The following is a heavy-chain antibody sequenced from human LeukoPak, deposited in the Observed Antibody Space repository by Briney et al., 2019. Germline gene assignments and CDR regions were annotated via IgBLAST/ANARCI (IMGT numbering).Heavy chain of an antibody. J-gene: IGHJ2*01. CDR3: ATARYSYGRNWYFDL. V-gene: IGHV1-18*01. CDR2: ISAYNGNT. D-gene: IGHD5-18*01. CDR1: GYTFTSYG. Sequence: GASVKVSCKASGYTFTSYGISWVRQAPGQGLEWMGWISAYNGNTNYAQKLQGRVTMTTDTSTSTAYMELSSLRSEDTAVYYCATARYSYGRNWYFDLWGRGTLVTVSS.